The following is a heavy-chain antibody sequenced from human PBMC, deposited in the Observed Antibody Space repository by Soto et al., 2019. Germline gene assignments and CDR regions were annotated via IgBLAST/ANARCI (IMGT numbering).Heavy chain of an antibody. J-gene: IGHJ4*02. CDR2: IYYSGST. D-gene: IGHD4-17*01. CDR1: GGSISSSSYY. CDR3: ARLAPCGDYGH. V-gene: IGHV4-39*01. Sequence: QLQLQESGPGLVKPSETLSLTCTVSGGSISSSSYYWGWIRQPPGKGLEWIGRIYYSGSTYYNPSLKSRVTLSVDTSKNQFSLKLSSVAAADTAVYYCARLAPCGDYGHWGQGTLVTVSS.